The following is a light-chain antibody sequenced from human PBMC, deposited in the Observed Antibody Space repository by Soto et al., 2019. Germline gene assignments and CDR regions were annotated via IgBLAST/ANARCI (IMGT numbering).Light chain of an antibody. CDR1: SSDVGGYKY. CDR3: SSYACSITLYV. CDR2: DVT. Sequence: QSVLTQPASVSGSPGQSITISCTGTSSDVGGYKYVSWYQQHPGKAPKLMIYDVTKRPSGVSNRFSGSKSGNTASLTISGLQAEDGADYYCSSYACSITLYVFGPGTKVTV. V-gene: IGLV2-14*01. J-gene: IGLJ1*01.